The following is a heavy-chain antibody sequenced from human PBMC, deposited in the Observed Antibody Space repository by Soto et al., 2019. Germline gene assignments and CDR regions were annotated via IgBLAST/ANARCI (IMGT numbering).Heavy chain of an antibody. CDR1: GNTFSSYV. CDR3: ARPLRVGRVYFSMDV. V-gene: IGHV1-69*12. J-gene: IGHJ6*02. D-gene: IGHD3-16*01. Sequence: QVQLVQSGAEVKKPGSSVKVSCKASGNTFSSYVISWVRQAPGQGLEWMGGIIPIFGTANYAQKFQGRVTITADESTSTADMELSSLRSEDTAVYYCARPLRVGRVYFSMDVWGQGTTVTVSS. CDR2: IIPIFGTA.